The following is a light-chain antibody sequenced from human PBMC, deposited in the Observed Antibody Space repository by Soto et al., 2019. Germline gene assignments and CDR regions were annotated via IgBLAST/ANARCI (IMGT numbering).Light chain of an antibody. CDR2: GAS. CDR3: QQYNNWPPTWT. Sequence: EIVMTQSPATLSVSPGERATLSCRASQSVSSNLAWYQQKPGQAPRLLIYGASTRATGIPATFSGSGSGTEFTLTISSLQSEDFAVYYCQQYNNWPPTWTVGQGTKVDIK. J-gene: IGKJ1*01. CDR1: QSVSSN. V-gene: IGKV3-15*01.